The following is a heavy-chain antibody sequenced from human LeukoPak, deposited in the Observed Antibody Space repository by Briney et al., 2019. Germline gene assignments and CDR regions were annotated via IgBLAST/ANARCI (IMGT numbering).Heavy chain of an antibody. Sequence: SETLSLTCTVSGYSISSGYYWGWIRRPPGKGLEWIGSIYHSGSTYYNPSLKSRVTISVDTSKNQFSLKLSSVTAADTAVYYCARDVGANNWFDPWGQGTLVTVSS. CDR1: GYSISSGYY. D-gene: IGHD1-26*01. CDR3: ARDVGANNWFDP. V-gene: IGHV4-38-2*02. CDR2: IYHSGST. J-gene: IGHJ5*02.